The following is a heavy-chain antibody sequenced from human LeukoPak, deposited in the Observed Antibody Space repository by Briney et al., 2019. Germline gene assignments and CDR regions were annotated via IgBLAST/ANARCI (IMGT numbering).Heavy chain of an antibody. Sequence: GRSLRLSCAASGFTFSSYGMHWVRQAPGKGLEWVAVISYDGSNKYYADSVKGRFTISRDNSKNTLYLQMNSLRAEDTAVYYCAKDVLTRGVIITGFDYWGQGTLVTVSS. CDR3: AKDVLTRGVIITGFDY. V-gene: IGHV3-30*18. J-gene: IGHJ4*02. D-gene: IGHD3-10*01. CDR1: GFTFSSYG. CDR2: ISYDGSNK.